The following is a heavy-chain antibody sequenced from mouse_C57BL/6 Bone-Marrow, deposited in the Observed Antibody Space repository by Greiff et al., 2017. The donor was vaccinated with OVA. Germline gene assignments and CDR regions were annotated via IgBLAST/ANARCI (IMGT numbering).Heavy chain of an antibody. Sequence: VQLQQPGAELVKPGASVKLSCKASGYTFTSYWMQWVKQRPGQGLEWIGEIDPSDSYTNYNQKFKGKATLTVDTSSSTAYMQLSSLTSEDSAVYYCARGGYPFAYWGQGTLVTVSA. D-gene: IGHD2-2*01. V-gene: IGHV1-50*01. CDR3: ARGGYPFAY. CDR1: GYTFTSYW. CDR2: IDPSDSYT. J-gene: IGHJ3*01.